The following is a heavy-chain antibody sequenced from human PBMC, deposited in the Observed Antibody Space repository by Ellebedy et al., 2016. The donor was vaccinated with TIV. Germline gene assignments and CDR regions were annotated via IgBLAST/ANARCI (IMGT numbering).Heavy chain of an antibody. CDR1: GGSIISDDYY. D-gene: IGHD4-17*01. CDR3: ASSPYGDYGIGY. Sequence: SETLSLXXTVSGGSIISDDYYWTWIRQPPGKGLELIGYINHSGSTYYNSSLKSRLIISVDTSKNHFSLQLSSVTASDTAVYYCASSPYGDYGIGYWGQGTLVTVSS. CDR2: INHSGST. J-gene: IGHJ4*02. V-gene: IGHV4-30-4*01.